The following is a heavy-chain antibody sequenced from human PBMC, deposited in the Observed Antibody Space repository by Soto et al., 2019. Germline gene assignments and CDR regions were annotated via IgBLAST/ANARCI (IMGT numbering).Heavy chain of an antibody. CDR2: INHSGST. D-gene: IGHD2-2*01. Sequence: PSETLSLTCAVYGGSFSGYYWSWIRQPPGKGLEWIGEINHSGSTNYNPSLKSRVTISVDTSKNQFSLKLSSVTAADTAVCYCARVQRRVPAAIVYYYYMDVWGEGTTVTVSS. J-gene: IGHJ6*03. CDR1: GGSFSGYY. CDR3: ARVQRRVPAAIVYYYYMDV. V-gene: IGHV4-34*01.